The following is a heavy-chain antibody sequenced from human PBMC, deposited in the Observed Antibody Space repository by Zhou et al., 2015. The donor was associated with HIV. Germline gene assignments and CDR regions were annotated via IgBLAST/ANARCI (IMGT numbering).Heavy chain of an antibody. CDR3: ARDAKGCSSTRCPFDY. CDR1: GYIFSRFG. CDR2: ISTYTGDT. V-gene: IGHV1-18*01. Sequence: QVQVVQSAAEVKKPGASVKVSCKASGYIFSRFGISWVRQAPGQGLEWMGWISTYTGDTNYAEKFRGRVTMTTDTSTSTGYMELRSLTSDDTALYYCARDAKGCSSTRCPFDYWGQGTLVTVSS. D-gene: IGHD2-2*01. J-gene: IGHJ4*02.